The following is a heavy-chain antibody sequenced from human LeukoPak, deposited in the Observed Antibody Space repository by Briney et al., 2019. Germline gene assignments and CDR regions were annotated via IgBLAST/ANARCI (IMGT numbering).Heavy chain of an antibody. J-gene: IGHJ4*02. V-gene: IGHV3-7*01. D-gene: IGHD4-11*01. CDR3: ASEDHSNYNY. CDR2: IKQDGGET. Sequence: GGSLRLSCAASGFNFSSHWMSWVRQAPGKGLEWVANIKQDGGETFYVDSVKGRFTISRDNAKNSLYLQMNSLRAEDTAVYYCASEDHSNYNYWGQGTLVTVST. CDR1: GFNFSSHW.